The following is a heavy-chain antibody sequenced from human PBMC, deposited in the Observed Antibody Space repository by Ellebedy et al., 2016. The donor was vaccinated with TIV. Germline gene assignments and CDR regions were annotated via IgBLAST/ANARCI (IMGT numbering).Heavy chain of an antibody. V-gene: IGHV3-30*01. D-gene: IGHD2-2*02. CDR3: ARDFGCTDTGCYTFYLYGMDV. CDR1: GFSFRTHP. J-gene: IGHJ6*02. CDR2: ISFGGTQK. Sequence: PGGSLRLSCAASGFSFRTHPMHWVRQAPGKGLEWVAVISFGGTQKDYADSVRGRFTISRDDSKSTLYLQMNSLRSEDSAVYYCARDFGCTDTGCYTFYLYGMDVWGQGTTVTVSS.